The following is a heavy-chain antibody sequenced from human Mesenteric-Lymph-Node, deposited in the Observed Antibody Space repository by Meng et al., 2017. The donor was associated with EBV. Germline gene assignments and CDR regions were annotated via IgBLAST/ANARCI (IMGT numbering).Heavy chain of an antibody. D-gene: IGHD5-24*01. CDR2: IYYSGHT. V-gene: IGHV4-31*03. Sequence: QVQLQESGPGPVKSSQTLSLTCTVSGGSISSGNYYWNWIRQHPGKGLEWIGYIYYSGHTYYNPSLRSRVTISIDTSKNQFSLSLHSVTAADTDVYYCATNDNYRNDYWGQGTLVTVSS. J-gene: IGHJ4*02. CDR1: GGSISSGNYY. CDR3: ATNDNYRNDY.